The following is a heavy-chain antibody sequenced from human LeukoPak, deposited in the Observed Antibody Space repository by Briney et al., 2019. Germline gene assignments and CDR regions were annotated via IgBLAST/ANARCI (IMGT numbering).Heavy chain of an antibody. CDR1: GGSFSGYY. D-gene: IGHD6-6*01. Sequence: SETLSLTCAVYGGSFSGYYWSWIRQPPGKGLEWIGEINHSGSTNYNPSLKSRVTISVDTSKNQFSLKLSSVTAADTAVYYCARVSSSQAGNWFDPWGQGTLVTVSS. CDR2: INHSGST. V-gene: IGHV4-34*01. CDR3: ARVSSSQAGNWFDP. J-gene: IGHJ5*02.